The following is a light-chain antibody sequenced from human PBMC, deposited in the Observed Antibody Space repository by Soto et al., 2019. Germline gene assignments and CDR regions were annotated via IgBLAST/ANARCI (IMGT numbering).Light chain of an antibody. J-gene: IGKJ1*01. CDR1: QSVSNNY. CDR2: GAS. V-gene: IGKV3-20*01. Sequence: EIVLTQSPGTLSLSPGERATLSCRASQSVSNNYLAWYQQKPGQAPRLLIYGASNRATGIPDRFSGSGSGNFLPLTISRLEHEDFVFYYRQHCGSSGTFGPGTKVEIK. CDR3: QHCGSSGT.